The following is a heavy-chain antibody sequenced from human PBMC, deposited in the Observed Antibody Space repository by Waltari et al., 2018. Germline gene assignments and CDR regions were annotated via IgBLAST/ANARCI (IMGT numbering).Heavy chain of an antibody. V-gene: IGHV4-30-2*01. J-gene: IGHJ4*02. CDR1: GGSISIGAYS. CDR3: ARGGWGGSTTPHFDY. Sequence: QLQLQESGSGLVKPSQTLSLTCAVSGGSISIGAYSWSWIRQPPGKGLEWIGYISHTGNPYYSSSLRSRVTMSVDRSKNQFSLNLSSVTAADTAVYYCARGGWGGSTTPHFDYWGQGTLVTVSS. D-gene: IGHD1-26*01. CDR2: ISHTGNP.